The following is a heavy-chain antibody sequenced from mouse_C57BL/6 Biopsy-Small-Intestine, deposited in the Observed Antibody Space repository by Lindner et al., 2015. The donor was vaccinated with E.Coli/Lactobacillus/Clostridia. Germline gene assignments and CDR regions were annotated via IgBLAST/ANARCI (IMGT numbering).Heavy chain of an antibody. Sequence: VQLQESGPGLAKPSQTLSLTCSVTGYSITSDYWNWIRKFPGNKLEYMGYISYSGSTYYNPPLKSRISITRDTSKNQYYLQLNSVTTEDTATYYCARARYYGSSDYYAMDYWGQGTSVTVSS. V-gene: IGHV3-8*01. CDR3: ARARYYGSSDYYAMDY. CDR2: ISYSGST. D-gene: IGHD1-1*01. J-gene: IGHJ4*01. CDR1: GYSITSDY.